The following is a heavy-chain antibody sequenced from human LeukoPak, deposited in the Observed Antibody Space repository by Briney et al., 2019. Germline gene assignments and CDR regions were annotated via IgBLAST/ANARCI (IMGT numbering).Heavy chain of an antibody. J-gene: IGHJ4*02. CDR2: IYYSGST. D-gene: IGHD5-12*01. CDR3: ARVGGGGYSGYGALDY. V-gene: IGHV4-59*01. Sequence: SETLSLTCTVSGGSISSYYWSWIRQPPGKELEWIGYIYYSGSTNYNPSLKSRLTISVDTSKNQFSLKLSSMTAADTAVYYCARVGGGGYSGYGALDYWGQGTLVTVSS. CDR1: GGSISSYY.